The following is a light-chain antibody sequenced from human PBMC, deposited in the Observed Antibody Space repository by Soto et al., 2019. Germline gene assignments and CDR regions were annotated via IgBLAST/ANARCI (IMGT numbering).Light chain of an antibody. CDR1: SHDIGGYNY. J-gene: IGLJ1*01. CDR3: SSYTSSSALEV. Sequence: QSVLTQPASVSGSPGQSLTISCTGTSHDIGGYNYVSWYQQHPGKAPKVVIYEVTNRPSGVSNRFSGFKSGNTASLTISGLQAEDEADYYCSSYTSSSALEVFGTGTKVTVL. V-gene: IGLV2-14*01. CDR2: EVT.